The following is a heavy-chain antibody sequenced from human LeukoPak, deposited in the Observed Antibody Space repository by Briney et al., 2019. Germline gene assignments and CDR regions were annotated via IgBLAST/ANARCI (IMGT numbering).Heavy chain of an antibody. CDR3: ARHLLWFGESYFDY. J-gene: IGHJ4*02. Sequence: GGSLRLSCEASGFSFSSYEMNWVRQAPGKGLEWVSSVSSSGGSLEYADSVKGRFTISRDNSKNTLYLQMNSLRAEDTAVYYCARHLLWFGESYFDYWGQGTLVTVSS. V-gene: IGHV3-48*03. D-gene: IGHD3-10*01. CDR1: GFSFSSYE. CDR2: VSSSGGSL.